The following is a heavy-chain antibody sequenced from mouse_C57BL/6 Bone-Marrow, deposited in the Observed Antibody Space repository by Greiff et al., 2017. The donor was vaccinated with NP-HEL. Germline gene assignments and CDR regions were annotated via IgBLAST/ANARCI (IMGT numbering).Heavy chain of an antibody. V-gene: IGHV5-6*01. Sequence: EVQVVESGGDLVKPGGSLKLSCAASGFTFSSYGMSWVRQTPDKRLEWVATISSGGSYTYYPDSVKGRFTISRDNAKNTLYLQMSSLKSEDTAMYYCARSSYPYCDYWGQGTTLTVSS. CDR1: GFTFSSYG. J-gene: IGHJ2*01. CDR2: ISSGGSYT. CDR3: ARSSYPYCDY. D-gene: IGHD1-1*01.